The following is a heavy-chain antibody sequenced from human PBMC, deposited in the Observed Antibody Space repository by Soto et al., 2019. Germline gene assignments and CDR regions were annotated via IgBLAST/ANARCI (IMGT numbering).Heavy chain of an antibody. V-gene: IGHV1-69*12. CDR1: GGAFSDYA. CDR2: SMPIFRSP. CDR3: ASWLKWTNIGNYYYGMDV. D-gene: IGHD2-15*01. J-gene: IGHJ6*02. Sequence: QVQLVQSGAEVKKPGSSVKVSCKASGGAFSDYAFSWVRQAPGQGLVWLGGSMPIFRSPDYAQKFQGRVTITADEFARTAYREKNSLRSEDTAVYYCASWLKWTNIGNYYYGMDVWGQGTTVTVS.